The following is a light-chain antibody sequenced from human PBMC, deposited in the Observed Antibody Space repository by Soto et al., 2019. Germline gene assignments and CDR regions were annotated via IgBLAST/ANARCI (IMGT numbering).Light chain of an antibody. CDR1: QSISSNY. CDR3: QQYGSSPRT. CDR2: DTS. Sequence: EIVLTQSSGTLSLSPGERATLSCRASQSISSNYLAWYQQKAGQAPRLLMYDTSSRATGIPDRFSGSGSGTDFTLTISRLEPEDFAVYYCQQYGSSPRTFGQGTKVEIK. J-gene: IGKJ1*01. V-gene: IGKV3-20*01.